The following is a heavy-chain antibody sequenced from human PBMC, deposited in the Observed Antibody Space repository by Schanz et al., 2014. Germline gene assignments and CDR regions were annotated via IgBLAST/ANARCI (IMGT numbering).Heavy chain of an antibody. V-gene: IGHV3-23*04. CDR1: GFTFTNYA. Sequence: EVQLVESGGGLVQPGGSLRLSCTASGFTFTNYAMSWVRQAPGKGLEWVSLISDSGDTAYYADSVKGRFTISRDNSKNTVHLQMNSLRAEDTALYYCARDRRNADLDYWGQGTLXTVSS. D-gene: IGHD1-1*01. J-gene: IGHJ4*02. CDR3: ARDRRNADLDY. CDR2: ISDSGDTA.